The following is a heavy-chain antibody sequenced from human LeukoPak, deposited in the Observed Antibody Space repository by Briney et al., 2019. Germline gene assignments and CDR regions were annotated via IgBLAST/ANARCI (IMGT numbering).Heavy chain of an antibody. V-gene: IGHV3-74*01. CDR2: INTDGSST. CDR3: ARTRTDWDDAFDI. D-gene: IGHD3/OR15-3a*01. J-gene: IGHJ3*02. CDR1: GFTFSSYW. Sequence: GGSLRLSCAASGFTFSSYWMHWVRHAPGKGLVWVSRINTDGSSTSYADSVKGRFTISRDNAKNTLYLQMNSLRAEDTAVYYCARTRTDWDDAFDIWGQGTMVTVSS.